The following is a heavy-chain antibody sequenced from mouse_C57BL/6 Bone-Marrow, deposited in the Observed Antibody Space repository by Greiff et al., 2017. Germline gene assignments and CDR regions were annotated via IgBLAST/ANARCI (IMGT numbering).Heavy chain of an antibody. D-gene: IGHD4-1*01. J-gene: IGHJ2*01. CDR2: ISDGGSYT. Sequence: DVKLVASGGGLVKPGGSLKLSCAASGFTFSRYAMSWVSQTPETMLEWVATISDGGSYTYYPDNVKGRFTISSANAKKTLYLHMSHLKSEDTAMYCCARELGLYYWGQGTTLTVSS. CDR3: ARELGLYY. CDR1: GFTFSRYA. V-gene: IGHV5-4*01.